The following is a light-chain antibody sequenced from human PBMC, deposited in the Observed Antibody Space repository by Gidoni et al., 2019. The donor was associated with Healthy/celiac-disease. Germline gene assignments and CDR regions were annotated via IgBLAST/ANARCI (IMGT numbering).Light chain of an antibody. J-gene: IGKJ1*01. Sequence: DIQMHPSPSTLSASVGDRVTITCRASQSISSWLAWYQQKPGKAPKLLIYKASSLESGVPSRFSGSGSGTEFTLTISSLQPDDFATYYCQQYNSYWTFGQGTKVEIK. CDR3: QQYNSYWT. CDR1: QSISSW. CDR2: KAS. V-gene: IGKV1-5*03.